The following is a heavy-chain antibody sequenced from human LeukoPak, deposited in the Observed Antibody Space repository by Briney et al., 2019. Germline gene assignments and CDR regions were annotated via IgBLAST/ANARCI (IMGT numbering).Heavy chain of an antibody. D-gene: IGHD3-22*01. CDR3: ARDLGYYYDSSGPIENAFDI. J-gene: IGHJ3*02. CDR2: IYYSGST. CDR1: GGSISSSSYY. V-gene: IGHV4-39*02. Sequence: SETLSLTCTVSGGSISSSSYYWGWIRQPPGKGLEWIGSIYYSGSTYYNPSLKSRVTISVDTSKNQFSLKLSSVTAADTAVYYCARDLGYYYDSSGPIENAFDIWGQGTMVTVSS.